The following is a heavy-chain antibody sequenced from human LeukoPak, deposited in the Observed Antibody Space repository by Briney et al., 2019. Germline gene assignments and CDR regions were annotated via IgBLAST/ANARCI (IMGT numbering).Heavy chain of an antibody. J-gene: IGHJ4*02. V-gene: IGHV4-4*07. CDR3: ARVAYCGSDCYSFDY. Sequence: SETLSLICAVSGGSISSYYWSWIRQPAGKGLAWIGRIYTSGSTNYNPSLKSRVTMSVDTSKNHFSLKLSSVTAADTAVYYCARVAYCGSDCYSFDYWGQGALVTVSS. D-gene: IGHD2-21*02. CDR1: GGSISSYY. CDR2: IYTSGST.